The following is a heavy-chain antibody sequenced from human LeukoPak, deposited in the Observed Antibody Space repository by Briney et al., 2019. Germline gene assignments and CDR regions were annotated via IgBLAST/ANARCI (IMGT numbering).Heavy chain of an antibody. CDR1: GYTFTRYY. Sequence: SLKVSCKASGYTFTRYYMHWVRQAPGQGLEWMGWINPNSGGTNYAQKFQGRVTMTRDTSISTAYMELSRLRSDDTAVYYCARARYDFWSGYDHWFDPWGQGTLVTVSS. D-gene: IGHD3-3*01. V-gene: IGHV1-2*02. J-gene: IGHJ5*02. CDR3: ARARYDFWSGYDHWFDP. CDR2: INPNSGGT.